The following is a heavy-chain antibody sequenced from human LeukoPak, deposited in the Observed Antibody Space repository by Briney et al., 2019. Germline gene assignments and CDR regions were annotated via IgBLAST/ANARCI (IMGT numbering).Heavy chain of an antibody. CDR1: GGSLSSGGYY. J-gene: IGHJ6*02. D-gene: IGHD4-11*01. CDR2: IYYSGST. Sequence: PSETLSLTCPVSGGSLSSGGYYWRWIREPPGKGLEWIGYIYYSGSTYYNPSLKSRVTISVDTSKNQFSLKLSSVTAADTAVYYCARDIHDYSNYYYGMDVWGQGTTVTVSS. CDR3: ARDIHDYSNYYYGMDV. V-gene: IGHV4-31*03.